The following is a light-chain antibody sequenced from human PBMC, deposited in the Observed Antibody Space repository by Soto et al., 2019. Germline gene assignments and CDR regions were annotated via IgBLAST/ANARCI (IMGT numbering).Light chain of an antibody. V-gene: IGLV1-51*01. Sequence: QSVLTQPPSVSAAPGQTVTISCSGSSSNIGNNYVFWYQQLPGTAPKLLIYDNNKRPSGIPDRFSGSKSGTSATLGITGLQTGDEADYYCGAWDDSLGAVVFGGGTKLTVL. CDR1: SSNIGNNY. CDR2: DNN. CDR3: GAWDDSLGAVV. J-gene: IGLJ2*01.